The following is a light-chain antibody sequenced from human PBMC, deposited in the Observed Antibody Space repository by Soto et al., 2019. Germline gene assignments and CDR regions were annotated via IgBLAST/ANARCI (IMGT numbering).Light chain of an antibody. CDR3: SSYTSSSTRS. CDR2: DDS. Sequence: QSVLTQPASVSGCPGQSITIRCTGDSSDVGGYNYVSWYQQHPGKAPKLMIYDDSNRPSGVSNRFSGSKSGNTASLTISGLQAEDEADYYCSSYTSSSTRSFGTGT. V-gene: IGLV2-14*01. CDR1: SSDVGGYNY. J-gene: IGLJ1*01.